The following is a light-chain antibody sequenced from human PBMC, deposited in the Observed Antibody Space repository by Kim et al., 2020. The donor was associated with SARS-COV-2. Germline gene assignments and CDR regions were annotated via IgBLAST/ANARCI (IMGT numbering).Light chain of an antibody. J-gene: IGKJ1*01. CDR3: QQNNNWPQT. Sequence: EIVMTQSPATLSVSPGERATLSCRASQSVSSNLAWYQQKPGQAPRLLIYGASTRATGIPARFSGSGSGTEFTLTISSLQSEDFAVYYYQQNNNWPQTFGQGTKVDIK. V-gene: IGKV3-15*01. CDR1: QSVSSN. CDR2: GAS.